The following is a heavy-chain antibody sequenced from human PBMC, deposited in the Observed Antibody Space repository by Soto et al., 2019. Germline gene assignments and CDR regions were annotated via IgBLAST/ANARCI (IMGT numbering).Heavy chain of an antibody. J-gene: IGHJ4*02. CDR3: ARNSTSSGIDY. CDR1: GYTFTGYY. D-gene: IGHD6-6*01. Sequence: ASVKVSCKASGYTFTGYYMHWVRQAPGQGLEWMGWINPNSGDTKYSQKFQGWVTITRDTSTNTAYMEVSSLRSEDTAVYYCARNSTSSGIDYWGQGTLVTVSS. CDR2: INPNSGDT. V-gene: IGHV1-2*04.